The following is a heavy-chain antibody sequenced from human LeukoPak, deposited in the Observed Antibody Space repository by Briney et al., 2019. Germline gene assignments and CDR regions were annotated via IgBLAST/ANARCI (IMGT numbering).Heavy chain of an antibody. V-gene: IGHV1-69*13. CDR2: IIPIFGTA. CDR3: ARDSVEYSYAVRWGYYYYMDV. J-gene: IGHJ6*03. D-gene: IGHD5-18*01. CDR1: GGSFSNYA. Sequence: ASVKVSCKASGGSFSNYAISWVRQAPGQGLEWMGGIIPIFGTANYAQKFQGRVTITADESTSTAYMELSRLRSDDTAVYYCARDSVEYSYAVRWGYYYYMDVWGKGTTVTVSS.